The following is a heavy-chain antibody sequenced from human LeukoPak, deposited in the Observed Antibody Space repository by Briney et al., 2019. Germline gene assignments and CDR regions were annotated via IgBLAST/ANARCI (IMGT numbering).Heavy chain of an antibody. Sequence: GGSLRLSCAASGFTFSSYWMSWVRQAPGRGLEWVANIKPDGSEKFYVDSVKGRFTISRENAKNSLYLQMNSLRAEDTAVYYCARISYDYVWGSYRSAEYFQHWGQGTLVTVSS. D-gene: IGHD3-16*02. V-gene: IGHV3-7*01. J-gene: IGHJ1*01. CDR2: IKPDGSEK. CDR3: ARISYDYVWGSYRSAEYFQH. CDR1: GFTFSSYW.